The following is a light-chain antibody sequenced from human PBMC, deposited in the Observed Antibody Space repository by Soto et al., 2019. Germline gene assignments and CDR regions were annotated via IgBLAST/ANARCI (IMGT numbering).Light chain of an antibody. CDR1: KSDIGVYDF. V-gene: IGLV2-8*01. CDR2: EVV. CDR3: KSYAGSNTYV. Sequence: QSALTQPPSASVSPGQSVTISCTGTKSDIGVYDFVSWYQHHPGKAPRLIIYEVVRRPSGVPDRFSGSKSGNTASLTVSGLQAADEADYFCKSYAGSNTYVFGSGTKVTVL. J-gene: IGLJ1*01.